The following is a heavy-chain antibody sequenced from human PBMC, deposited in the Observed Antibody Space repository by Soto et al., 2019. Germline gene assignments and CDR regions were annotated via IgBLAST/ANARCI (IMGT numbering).Heavy chain of an antibody. CDR3: ERGRYYYDSSGYYNGTARWFDP. V-gene: IGHV4-34*01. CDR1: GGSFSGYY. CDR2: INHSGST. D-gene: IGHD3-22*01. J-gene: IGHJ5*02. Sequence: SETLSLTCAVYGGSFSGYYWSWIRQPPGKGLEWIGEINHSGSTNYNPSLKSRVTISVDTSKNQFSLKLSSVTAADTAVYYCERGRYYYDSSGYYNGTARWFDPWGQGNLVTVSS.